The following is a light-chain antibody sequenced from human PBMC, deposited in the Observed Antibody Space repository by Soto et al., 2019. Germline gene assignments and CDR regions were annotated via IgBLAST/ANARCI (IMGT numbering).Light chain of an antibody. Sequence: EIVMTQSPATLSVSPGERATLSCRASQSVNSNLAWYQQKPGQAPRLLIYGASNRATGIPARFRGSGSGTEFTLTISSLQSEDFAVYYCQKYNNWPLTFGGGTKVEI. J-gene: IGKJ4*01. CDR3: QKYNNWPLT. CDR1: QSVNSN. V-gene: IGKV3D-15*01. CDR2: GAS.